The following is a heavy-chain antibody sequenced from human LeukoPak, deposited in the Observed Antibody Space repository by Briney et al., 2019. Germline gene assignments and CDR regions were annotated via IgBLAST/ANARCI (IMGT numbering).Heavy chain of an antibody. Sequence: SKTLSLTCTVSGGSISSHYWSWIRQPPGKGLEWIGYISSSGSVNDNPSLRSRVTISVDTSKNQFFLNLSSVSAADTAVYYCARIPLGYSGAYYFDYWGQGTLVTVSP. CDR3: ARIPLGYSGAYYFDY. CDR2: ISSSGSV. V-gene: IGHV4-4*09. D-gene: IGHD5-12*01. J-gene: IGHJ4*02. CDR1: GGSISSHY.